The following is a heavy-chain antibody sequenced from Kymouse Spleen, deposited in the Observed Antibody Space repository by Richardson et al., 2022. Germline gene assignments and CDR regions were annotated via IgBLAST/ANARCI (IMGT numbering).Heavy chain of an antibody. V-gene: IGHV4-34*01. CDR2: INHSGST. J-gene: IGHJ4*02. CDR1: GGSFSGYY. Sequence: QVQLQQWGAGLLKPSETLSLTCAVYGGSFSGYYWSWIRQPPGKGLEWIGEINHSGSTNYNPSLKSRVTISVDTSKNQFSLKLSSVTAADTAVYYCAGTYYDILTGYSLFDYWGQGTLVTVSS. D-gene: IGHD3-9*01. CDR3: AGTYYDILTGYSLFDY.